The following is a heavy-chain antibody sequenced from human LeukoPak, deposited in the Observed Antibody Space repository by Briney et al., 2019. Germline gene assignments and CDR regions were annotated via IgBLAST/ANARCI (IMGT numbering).Heavy chain of an antibody. CDR3: TRDEAYRGVTGITIFGVVTLFDY. J-gene: IGHJ4*02. D-gene: IGHD3-3*01. V-gene: IGHV3-49*04. CDR1: GFTFNNYG. CDR2: IRSKAYGGTT. Sequence: GGSLRLSCAASGFTFNNYGMSWVRQAPGKGLEWVGFIRSKAYGGTTKYAASVKGRFTISRDDSKSIAYLQMNSLKTEDTAVYYCTRDEAYRGVTGITIFGVVTLFDYWGQGTLVTVSS.